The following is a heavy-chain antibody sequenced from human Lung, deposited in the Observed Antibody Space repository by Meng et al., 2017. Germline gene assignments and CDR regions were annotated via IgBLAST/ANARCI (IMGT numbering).Heavy chain of an antibody. CDR3: ARGGIGESGGLGY. J-gene: IGHJ4*02. V-gene: IGHV3-23*01. Sequence: VRWLESGGGLVQPGEVLCPACAASGLPFSSYALTWVRQAPGTGLEWVSSIGARGNTFYLGSVKGRFTISRDNAKNTLFLQMTSLRPEDTAIYFCARGGIGESGGLGYWGQGALVTVAS. CDR2: IGARGNT. CDR1: GLPFSSYA. D-gene: IGHD2-15*01.